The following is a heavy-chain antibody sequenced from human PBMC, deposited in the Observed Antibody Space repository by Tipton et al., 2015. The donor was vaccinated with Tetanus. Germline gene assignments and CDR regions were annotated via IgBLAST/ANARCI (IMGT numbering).Heavy chain of an antibody. V-gene: IGHV1-2*02. Sequence: QSGAEVKKPGASVKVSCKASGYMFTGYYMHWVRQAPGQGLEWMGWINPNNGGRDYAQKFQGRVTMTRDTAIRTAYMELSSLRSDDTAVYYCAREDGGPTLDYFDSWGQGALVIVSS. CDR3: AREDGGPTLDYFDS. CDR1: GYMFTGYY. CDR2: INPNNGGR. D-gene: IGHD3-16*01. J-gene: IGHJ4*02.